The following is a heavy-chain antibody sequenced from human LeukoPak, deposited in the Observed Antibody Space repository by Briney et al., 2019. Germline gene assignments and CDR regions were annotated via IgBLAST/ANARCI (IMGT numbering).Heavy chain of an antibody. V-gene: IGHV3-7*01. CDR3: ARDGAPFDF. Sequence: GGSLRLSCAASGFSFSSYWMSWVRQAPGKGLEWVANIKQDGSEKYYVDSVKGRFTISRDNAKKSLYLQMNSLRAEDTAIYYCARDGAPFDFWGQGTLVTVSS. CDR1: GFSFSSYW. D-gene: IGHD4-17*01. J-gene: IGHJ4*02. CDR2: IKQDGSEK.